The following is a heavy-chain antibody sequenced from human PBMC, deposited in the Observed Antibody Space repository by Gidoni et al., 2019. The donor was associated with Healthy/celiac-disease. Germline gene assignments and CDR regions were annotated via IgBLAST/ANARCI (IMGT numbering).Heavy chain of an antibody. CDR2: INPNSGGT. CDR3: ARALRYFDWLPPTEAYYYYGMDV. V-gene: IGHV1-2*04. CDR1: GYTFTGYY. D-gene: IGHD3-9*01. J-gene: IGHJ6*02. Sequence: QVQLVQSGAEVKKPGASVKVSCKASGYTFTGYYLHWVRQAPGQGLEWMGWINPNSGGTNYAQKFQGWVTMTRDTSISTAYMELSRLRSDDTAVYYCARALRYFDWLPPTEAYYYYGMDVWGQGTTVTVSS.